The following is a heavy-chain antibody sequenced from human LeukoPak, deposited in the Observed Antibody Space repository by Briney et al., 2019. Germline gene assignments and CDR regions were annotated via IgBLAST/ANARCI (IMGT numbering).Heavy chain of an antibody. CDR2: IYTSGST. CDR1: GNSFGDYY. CDR3: TRDTGTTGEVKFDP. D-gene: IGHD4-17*01. J-gene: IGHJ5*02. V-gene: IGHV4-4*07. Sequence: SETLSLTCTVSGNSFGDYYWSWIRQPAGKGLEWIGRIYTSGSTTYNPSLKSRVTMSVDTSKSQFSLNLVSVTAADTAVYYCTRDTGTTGEVKFDPWSQGTLVTVSS.